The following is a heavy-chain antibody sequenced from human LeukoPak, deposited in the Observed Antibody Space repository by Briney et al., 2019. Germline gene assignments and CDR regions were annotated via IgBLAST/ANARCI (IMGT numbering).Heavy chain of an antibody. D-gene: IGHD2-8*02. CDR3: ATYRQVLLPFES. V-gene: IGHV3-23*01. CDR2: IFTSGGEI. CDR1: GFTFSSYE. Sequence: GGSLRLSCAASGFTFSSYEMNWVRQPPGKGLEWVSSIFTSGGEIHYADSVRGRFTISRDNSKSTLSLQMNSLRAEDTAIYYCATYRQVLLPFESWGQGTLVTVSS. J-gene: IGHJ4*02.